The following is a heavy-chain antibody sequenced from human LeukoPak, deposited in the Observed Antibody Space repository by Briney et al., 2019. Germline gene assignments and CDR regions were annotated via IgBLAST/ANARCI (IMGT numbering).Heavy chain of an antibody. Sequence: PGGSLRLSCAASGFIFSNSWMYWVRQVPGKGLVWVSRMSGDGTDIGYADSVKGRFTISRDNAKDTLYLQMNSLRADDTAVYFCVMYTWGDVSDIWGQGTMVTVSS. D-gene: IGHD7-27*01. V-gene: IGHV3-74*01. J-gene: IGHJ3*02. CDR2: MSGDGTDI. CDR3: VMYTWGDVSDI. CDR1: GFIFSNSW.